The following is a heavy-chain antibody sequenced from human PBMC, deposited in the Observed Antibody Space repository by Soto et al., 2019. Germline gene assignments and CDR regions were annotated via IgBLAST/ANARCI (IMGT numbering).Heavy chain of an antibody. CDR1: GFSFSIYA. CDR2: ISGSGDSA. D-gene: IGHD2-2*02. V-gene: IGHV3-23*01. J-gene: IGHJ4*02. Sequence: GGSLRLSCAASGFSFSIYAMSWVRQAPGKGLEWVSSISGSGDSAYYADSVKGRFTISRDNSKNTLYLQINSLRAEDTAVYYCTKERSDHRITAAAIDYWGQGA. CDR3: TKERSDHRITAAAIDY.